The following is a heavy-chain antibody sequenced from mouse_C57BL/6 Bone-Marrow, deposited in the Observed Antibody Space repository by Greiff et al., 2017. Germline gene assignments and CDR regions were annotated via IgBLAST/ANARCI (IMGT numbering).Heavy chain of an antibody. V-gene: IGHV1-64*01. CDR1: GYTFTSYW. CDR2: IHPNSGST. D-gene: IGHD1-1*01. CDR3: ARITTVVYWYFDV. J-gene: IGHJ1*03. Sequence: QVHVKQPGAELVKPGASVKLSCKASGYTFTSYWMHWVKQRPGQGLEWIGMIHPNSGSTNYNEKFKSKATLTVDKSSSTAYMQLSSLTSEDSAVYYCARITTVVYWYFDVWGTGTTVTVSS.